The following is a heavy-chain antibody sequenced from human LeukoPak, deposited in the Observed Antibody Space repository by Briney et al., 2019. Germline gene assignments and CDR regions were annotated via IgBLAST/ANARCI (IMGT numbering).Heavy chain of an antibody. J-gene: IGHJ6*02. D-gene: IGHD4-17*01. V-gene: IGHV3-23*01. Sequence: GGSLRLSCAASGSTFSSYAMSWVRQAPGKGLEWLSAISGSGGSTYYADSGKGRFTISRDNSKNTLYLQMNSLRAEDTAVYYCAKDHRYGDLYYYYYGMDVWGQGTTVTVSS. CDR1: GSTFSSYA. CDR3: AKDHRYGDLYYYYYGMDV. CDR2: ISGSGGST.